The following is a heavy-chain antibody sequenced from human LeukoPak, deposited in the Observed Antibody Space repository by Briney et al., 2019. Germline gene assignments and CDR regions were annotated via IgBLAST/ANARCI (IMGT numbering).Heavy chain of an antibody. D-gene: IGHD6-19*01. J-gene: IGHJ6*02. CDR3: ARTAGYSSGWSHYYYYGMDV. CDR1: GFTFSNYW. CDR2: ISYDGSNK. V-gene: IGHV3-30-3*01. Sequence: GGSLRLSCAASGFTFSNYWMSWVRQAPGKGLEWVAVISYDGSNKYYADSVKGRFTISRDNSKNTLYLQMNSLRAEDTAVYYCARTAGYSSGWSHYYYYGMDVWGQGTTVTVSS.